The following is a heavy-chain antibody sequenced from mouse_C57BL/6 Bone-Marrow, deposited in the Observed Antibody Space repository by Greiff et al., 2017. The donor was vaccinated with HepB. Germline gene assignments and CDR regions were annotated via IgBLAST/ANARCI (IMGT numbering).Heavy chain of an antibody. J-gene: IGHJ3*01. CDR3: ARSGHYDGFAY. CDR2: IHPNSGST. Sequence: QVQLQQPGAELVKPGASVKLSCKASGYTFTSYWMHWVKQRPGQGLEWIGMIHPNSGSTNYNEKFKSKATLTVDKSSSTAYMQLSSLTSEDSAVYYCARSGHYDGFAYWGQGALVTVSA. CDR1: GYTFTSYW. D-gene: IGHD2-4*01. V-gene: IGHV1-64*01.